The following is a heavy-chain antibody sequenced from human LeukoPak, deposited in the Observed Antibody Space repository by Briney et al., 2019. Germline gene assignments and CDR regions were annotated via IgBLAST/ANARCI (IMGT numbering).Heavy chain of an antibody. J-gene: IGHJ4*02. CDR2: ISYDGSNK. CDR1: GITFSSYA. CDR3: ARADVFDY. Sequence: GGSLRLSCAASGITFSSYAMHWVRQAPGKGLEWVAVISYDGSNKYYADSVKGRFTISRDNSKNTLYLQMNSLRAEDTAVYYCARADVFDYWGQGTLVTVSS. V-gene: IGHV3-30-3*01.